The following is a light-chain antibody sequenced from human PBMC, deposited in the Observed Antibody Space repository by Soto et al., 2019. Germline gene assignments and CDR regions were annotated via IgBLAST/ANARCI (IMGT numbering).Light chain of an antibody. J-gene: IGKJ1*01. Sequence: EIVLTQSPGTLSLSPGERATLSCRAGQSVSSNYLAWYQQKPGQAPRLLIYGASSRATGIPDRFSGSGSGTDFTLTISRLEPEDFAVYYCQQYGSSPRTFGQGTRWIS. CDR2: GAS. V-gene: IGKV3-20*01. CDR1: QSVSSNY. CDR3: QQYGSSPRT.